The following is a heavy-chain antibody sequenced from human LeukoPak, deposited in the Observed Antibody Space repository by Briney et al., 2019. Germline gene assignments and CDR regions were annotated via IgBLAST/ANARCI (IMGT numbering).Heavy chain of an antibody. CDR3: VRSVGSDWGHFDF. D-gene: IGHD7-27*01. V-gene: IGHV3-9*01. J-gene: IGHJ4*02. Sequence: GGSLRLSCAASGFNLYQYAMFWVPPAPGKGLEWVTGITWNSGTIAYADSVKGRFTISRDNAKSSLYLQMNSLRSEDTALYYCVRSVGSDWGHFDFRGQGTLVTVSS. CDR1: GFNLYQYA. CDR2: ITWNSGTI.